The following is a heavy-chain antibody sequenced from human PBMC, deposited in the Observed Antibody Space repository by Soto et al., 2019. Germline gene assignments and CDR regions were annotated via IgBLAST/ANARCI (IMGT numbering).Heavy chain of an antibody. CDR2: IYYSGST. D-gene: IGHD3-3*01. CDR3: ARHVQRYYFWSGPALYYYYYMDV. J-gene: IGHJ6*03. V-gene: IGHV4-39*01. CDR1: GGSISSSSYY. Sequence: SETLSLTCTVSGGSISSSSYYWGWIRQPPGKGLEWIGSIYYSGSTYYNPSLKSRVTISVDTSKNQFSLKLSSVTAADTAVYYCARHVQRYYFWSGPALYYYYYMDVWGKGTTVTVSS.